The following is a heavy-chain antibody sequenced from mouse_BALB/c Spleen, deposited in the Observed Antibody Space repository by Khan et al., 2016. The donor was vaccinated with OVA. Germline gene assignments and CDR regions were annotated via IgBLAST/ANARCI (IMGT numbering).Heavy chain of an antibody. V-gene: IGHV9-3-1*01. CDR2: INTYTGQP. J-gene: IGHJ4*01. CDR3: VRWMTPVVMDY. CDR1: GYTFTNYG. Sequence: QIQLVQSGPELKKPGETVKISCKASGYTFTNYGMNWVKQAPGKGLKWMGWINTYTGQPTYADDFKGRFALSLETSASTAYLQINNLKNEDTASYFCVRWMTPVVMDYWGQGTSVTVSS.